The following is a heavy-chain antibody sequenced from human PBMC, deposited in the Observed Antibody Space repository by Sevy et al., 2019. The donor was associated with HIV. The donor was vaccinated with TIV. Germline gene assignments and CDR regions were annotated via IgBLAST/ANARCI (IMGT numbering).Heavy chain of an antibody. J-gene: IGHJ4*02. CDR1: GFTFSGYA. CDR2: INQDASVN. V-gene: IGHV3-7*01. CDR3: VRAIATVDSF. Sequence: GGSLRLSCAASGFTFSGYAMSWVRQAPGKGLEWVANINQDASVNYYADSVKGRFTISRDNARNLVSLQMNILRVEDTALYYCVRAIATVDSFWGQGTLVTVSS. D-gene: IGHD6-13*01.